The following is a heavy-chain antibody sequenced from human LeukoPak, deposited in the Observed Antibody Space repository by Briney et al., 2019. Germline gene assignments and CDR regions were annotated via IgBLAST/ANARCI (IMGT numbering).Heavy chain of an antibody. CDR2: VHLDGRT. CDR3: ARGRLGATY. CDR1: GGSVSSTNW. V-gene: IGHV4-4*02. J-gene: IGHJ4*02. D-gene: IGHD1-26*01. Sequence: PSETLSLTCGVSGGSVSSTNWWTWIRQPPGKGLEWIGEVHLDGRTNFNPSLKSRLTMSVDLSENHVSLKLTSVTAADTAVYYCARGRLGATYWGQGTLVTVSS.